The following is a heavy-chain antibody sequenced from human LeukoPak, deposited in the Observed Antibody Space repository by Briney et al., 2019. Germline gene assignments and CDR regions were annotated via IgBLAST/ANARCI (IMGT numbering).Heavy chain of an antibody. Sequence: PSETLSLTCTVSGGSISSSSYYWGWIRQPPGKGLEWIGTIYYSGSTYYNPSLKSRVTISVDTPKNQFSLKLSSVTAADTAVYYCTCGYYSRGDYWGQGTLVTVSS. J-gene: IGHJ4*02. CDR1: GGSISSSSYY. CDR2: IYYSGST. D-gene: IGHD3-3*01. CDR3: TCGYYSRGDY. V-gene: IGHV4-39*01.